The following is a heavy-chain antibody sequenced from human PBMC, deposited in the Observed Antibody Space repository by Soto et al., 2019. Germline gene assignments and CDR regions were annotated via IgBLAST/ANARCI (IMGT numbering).Heavy chain of an antibody. D-gene: IGHD2-15*01. V-gene: IGHV4-30-4*01. CDR3: ARGGGRGKSGDYYYGMDV. CDR1: GGSISSGDYY. CDR2: IYYSGST. Sequence: SETLSLTCTVSGGSISSGDYYWSWIRQPPGKGLEWIGYIYYSGSTYYNPSLKSRVTISVDTPKNQFSLKLSSVTAADTAVYYCARGGGRGKSGDYYYGMDVWGQGTTVTVSS. J-gene: IGHJ6*02.